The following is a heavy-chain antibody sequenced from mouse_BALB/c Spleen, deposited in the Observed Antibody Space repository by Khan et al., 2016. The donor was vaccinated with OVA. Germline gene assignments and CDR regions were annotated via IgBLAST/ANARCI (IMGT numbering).Heavy chain of an antibody. CDR2: ISYSGVT. J-gene: IGHJ2*01. CDR3: ARGNYYGYYFDY. V-gene: IGHV3-2*02. CDR1: GYSITSGYA. D-gene: IGHD1-1*01. Sequence: EVQLQESGPGLVKPSQSLSLTCTVTGYSITSGYAWNWIRQFPGNKLEWMGYISYSGVTSYTPSLKSRISITRYTSKTQFFLQLNSVTTEATTTYYCARGNYYGYYFDYWGQGTTLTVSS.